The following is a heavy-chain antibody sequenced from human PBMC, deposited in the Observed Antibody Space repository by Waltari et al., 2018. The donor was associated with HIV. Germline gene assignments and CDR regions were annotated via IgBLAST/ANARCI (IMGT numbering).Heavy chain of an antibody. D-gene: IGHD6-13*01. CDR2: VVHSGRG. J-gene: IGHJ5*02. CDR1: GGSFSGYF. V-gene: IGHV4-34*04. Sequence: QMQLEQWGAGLLTPSETLSLTCAVSGGSFSGYFWTWIRQTPDNRLEWIGEVLHPQGAWRGEVVHSGRGKQTPSLKSRATFSIDAYRNQFSLRLATVSDADTAFYFCARRGAPDTVVGPAAAEFLTWFDPWGQGTLVSVSS. CDR3: ARRGAPDTVVGPAAAEFLTWFDP.